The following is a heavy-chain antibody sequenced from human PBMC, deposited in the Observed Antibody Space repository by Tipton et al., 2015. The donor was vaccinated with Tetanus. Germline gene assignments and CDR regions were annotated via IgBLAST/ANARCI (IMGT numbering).Heavy chain of an antibody. CDR3: ARHNSGYFTFFDS. CDR1: GFTFNGYG. CDR2: VWYDGSKQ. J-gene: IGHJ4*02. D-gene: IGHD3-22*01. V-gene: IGHV3-33*01. Sequence: SLRLSCAASGFTFNGYGMHWVRQAPGKGLEWLALVWYDGSKQYYADSVKGRFTISRDNSKNTVDLQMNNLRDEDTAEYYCARHNSGYFTFFDSWGQGILVTVSS.